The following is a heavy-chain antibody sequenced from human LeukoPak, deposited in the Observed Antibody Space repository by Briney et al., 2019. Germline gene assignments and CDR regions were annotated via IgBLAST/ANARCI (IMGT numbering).Heavy chain of an antibody. CDR1: GGFISSTSYY. CDR2: IYYSGST. J-gene: IGHJ4*02. CDR3: ARSYCSSTSCYASGYFDY. Sequence: PSQTLSLTCTVSGGFISSTSYYWGWIRQPPGKGLEWIASIYYSGSTYYNPSLKSRVTISVDTSKNQFSLRLNSVTAADTAVYYCARSYCSSTSCYASGYFDYWGQGTLVTVSS. D-gene: IGHD2-2*01. V-gene: IGHV4-39*01.